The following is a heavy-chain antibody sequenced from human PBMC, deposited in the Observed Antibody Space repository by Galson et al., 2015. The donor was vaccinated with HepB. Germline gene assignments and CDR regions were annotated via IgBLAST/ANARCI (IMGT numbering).Heavy chain of an antibody. CDR2: IGTAGDT. D-gene: IGHD3-3*01. V-gene: IGHV3-13*01. Sequence: SLRLSCAASGFTFSSYDMHWVRQATGKGLEWVSAIGTAGDTYYPGSVKGRFTISRENAKNSLYLQMNSLRAGDTAVYYCARSLYYDVWSGQEAYNYGMDGWGQRTTVTVSS. J-gene: IGHJ6*02. CDR1: GFTFSSYD. CDR3: ARSLYYDVWSGQEAYNYGMDG.